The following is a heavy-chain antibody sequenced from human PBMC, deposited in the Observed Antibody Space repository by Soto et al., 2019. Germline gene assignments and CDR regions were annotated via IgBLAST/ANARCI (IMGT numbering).Heavy chain of an antibody. Sequence: GGSLRLSFAVSGFIVSSNYMSWVRQAPGKGLEWVSVIYSGGSIYYPDSVKGRFTISRDNSKNTLYLQMNSLRAEDTAVYYCARGFPSMAYYGEYYFDYWGQGTRVTVSS. CDR3: ARGFPSMAYYGEYYFDY. CDR1: GFIVSSNY. CDR2: IYSGGSI. V-gene: IGHV3-53*01. J-gene: IGHJ4*02. D-gene: IGHD3-10*01.